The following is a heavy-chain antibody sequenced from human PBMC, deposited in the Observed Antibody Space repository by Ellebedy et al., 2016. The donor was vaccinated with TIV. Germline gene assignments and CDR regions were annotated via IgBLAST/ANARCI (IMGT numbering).Heavy chain of an antibody. J-gene: IGHJ3*01. CDR1: GFTFSGYW. CDR3: ARDRAYFSFDF. Sequence: GESLKISXAASGFTFSGYWISWVRQAPGKGLEWVANIKEDGSEKYYVDSVKGRFTISRDNAKNSVFLQMNSLRAEDTAVYFCARDRAYFSFDFWGQGTMVTVSS. D-gene: IGHD4/OR15-4a*01. CDR2: IKEDGSEK. V-gene: IGHV3-7*04.